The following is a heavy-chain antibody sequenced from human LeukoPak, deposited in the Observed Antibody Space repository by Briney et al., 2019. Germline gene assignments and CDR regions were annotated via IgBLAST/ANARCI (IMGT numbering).Heavy chain of an antibody. V-gene: IGHV1-2*02. CDR1: GYTFTDYY. J-gene: IGHJ4*02. CDR3: ARDPMATAGNIDY. D-gene: IGHD6-13*01. Sequence: ASVKVSCKASGYTFTDYYLHWVRQAPGQGLEWMGWINPNSGGTNYAQKFQGRVTMTRDTSISTAYMELSRLTSDDTAVYYCARDPMATAGNIDYWGQGTLVTISS. CDR2: INPNSGGT.